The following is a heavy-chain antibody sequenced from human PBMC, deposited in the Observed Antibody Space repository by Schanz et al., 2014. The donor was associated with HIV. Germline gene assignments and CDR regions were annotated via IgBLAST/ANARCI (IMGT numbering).Heavy chain of an antibody. D-gene: IGHD3-9*01. CDR1: GFTFGDYA. CDR3: AKRDYFDRNGHAPLLEN. V-gene: IGHV3-23*04. J-gene: IGHJ4*02. Sequence: EVQLVESGGGLVQPGGSLRLSCTAAGFTFGDYAMNWVRQAPGKGLEWVSAITGSGGRSYYADSVKGRFTISRDNSKYTLYLQVNSLRAEDTAVYYCAKRDYFDRNGHAPLLENWGQGTLVTVSS. CDR2: ITGSGGRS.